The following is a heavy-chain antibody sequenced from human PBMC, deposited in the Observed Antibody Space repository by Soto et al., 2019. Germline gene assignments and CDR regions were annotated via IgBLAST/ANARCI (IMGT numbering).Heavy chain of an antibody. CDR3: ARLPKGSLVTA. D-gene: IGHD2-21*02. CDR2: ISSGSDNI. Sequence: LVESGGGLVSPGGSLRLSCVASGFRFSDHSMTWVRQSPGKGLQWIAYISSGSDNIYYAESVRGRFTVSRDNAKNALFLQMNRLRDDDTATYYCARLPKGSLVTAWGQGTRVTVSS. J-gene: IGHJ4*02. V-gene: IGHV3-48*02. CDR1: GFRFSDHS.